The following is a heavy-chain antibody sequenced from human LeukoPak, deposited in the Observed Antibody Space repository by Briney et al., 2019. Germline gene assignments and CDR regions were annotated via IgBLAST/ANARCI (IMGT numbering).Heavy chain of an antibody. CDR3: ARLTGDRNWFDP. CDR2: INPKSGGT. D-gene: IGHD7-27*01. J-gene: IGHJ5*02. Sequence: ASVKVSCKASGYTFTGYYMHWVRQAPGQGLEWMGWINPKSGGTNYAQKFQGRVTMTRDTSISTAYMELSRLRSDDTAVYYCARLTGDRNWFDPWGQGTLVTVSS. V-gene: IGHV1-2*02. CDR1: GYTFTGYY.